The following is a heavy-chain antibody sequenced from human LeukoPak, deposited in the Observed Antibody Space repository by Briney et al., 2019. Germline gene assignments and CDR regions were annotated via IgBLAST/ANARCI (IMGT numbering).Heavy chain of an antibody. CDR2: IYYSGST. Sequence: SETLSLTCTVSGGSISSYYWSWIRQPPGKGLEWIGYIYYSGSTNYNPSLKSRVTISVDTSKNQFSLKLSSVTAADTAVYYCARRGRFGELPYFDYWGQGTLVTVSS. CDR1: GGSISSYY. D-gene: IGHD3-10*01. CDR3: ARRGRFGELPYFDY. V-gene: IGHV4-59*08. J-gene: IGHJ4*02.